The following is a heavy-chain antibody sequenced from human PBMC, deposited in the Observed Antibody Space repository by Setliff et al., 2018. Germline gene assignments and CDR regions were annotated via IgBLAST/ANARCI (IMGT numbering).Heavy chain of an antibody. J-gene: IGHJ4*02. CDR2: IYPADSDA. V-gene: IGHV5-51*01. CDR1: GYTFTSYW. Sequence: PGESLKISCKASGYTFTSYWIGWVRQMPGKGLEWMGIIYPADSDAMYSPSFQGKVTISVDKFINTAYLQWSSLKASETAMYYCARSGNQVGGDYWGQGTLVTVSS. D-gene: IGHD1-26*01. CDR3: ARSGNQVGGDY.